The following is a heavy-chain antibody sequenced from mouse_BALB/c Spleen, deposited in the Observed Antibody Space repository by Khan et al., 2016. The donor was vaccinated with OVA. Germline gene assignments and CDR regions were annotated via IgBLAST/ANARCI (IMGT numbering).Heavy chain of an antibody. V-gene: IGHV1S137*01. Sequence: QVQLQQSGAELVRPGVSVKISCKGSGYTFTDYAMHWVMQSHAKRLEWIGVISTYYGDADYNQKLKGKATMTVDTSSSTTDMERAVRTWEDAASDYCARGGRFAYWGQGTLGTVSA. J-gene: IGHJ3*01. CDR2: ISTYYGDA. D-gene: IGHD3-3*01. CDR3: ARGGRFAY. CDR1: GYTFTDYA.